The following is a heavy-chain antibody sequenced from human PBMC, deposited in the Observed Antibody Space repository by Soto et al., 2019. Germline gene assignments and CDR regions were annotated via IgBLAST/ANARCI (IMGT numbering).Heavy chain of an antibody. CDR2: IYYSGST. CDR1: GGSISSSSYY. Sequence: SETLSLTCTVSGGSISSSSYYWGWIRQPPGKGLEWIGSIYYSGSTYYNPSLKSRVTISVDTSKNQFSLKLSSVTAADTAVYYCARGYYYDSSGYYPVDAFDIWGQGTMVTVS. CDR3: ARGYYYDSSGYYPVDAFDI. V-gene: IGHV4-39*01. J-gene: IGHJ3*02. D-gene: IGHD3-22*01.